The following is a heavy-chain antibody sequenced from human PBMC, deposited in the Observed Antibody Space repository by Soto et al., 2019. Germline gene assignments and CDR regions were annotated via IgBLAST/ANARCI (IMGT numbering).Heavy chain of an antibody. CDR3: ARPSYSSSWLPNLDY. Sequence: VQLVQSGAEVRKPGSSVKVSCKASGGTFNNYAIHWVRQAPGQGLEWMGGIVPMFGPAKYPEKFRGRVSITADDSPSTAYMELRSLTSEDTAMYYCARPSYSSSWLPNLDYWGQGTLVTVSS. D-gene: IGHD5-12*01. CDR1: GGTFNNYA. J-gene: IGHJ4*02. V-gene: IGHV1-69*01. CDR2: IVPMFGPA.